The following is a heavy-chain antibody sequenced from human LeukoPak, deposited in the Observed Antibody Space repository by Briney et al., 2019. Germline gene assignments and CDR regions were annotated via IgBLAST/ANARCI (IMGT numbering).Heavy chain of an antibody. Sequence: PSETLSLTCAVSGYSISSGYYWGLIRPPPGKGLEWIGSNHHSGTAYYNPSLKSRVTISVDTSKNQFSLNLSSVTAADTAVYYCARPFKDTTVTSGFDYWGQGTLVTVSS. CDR1: GYSISSGYY. CDR3: ARPFKDTTVTSGFDY. V-gene: IGHV4-38-2*01. CDR2: NHHSGTA. J-gene: IGHJ4*02. D-gene: IGHD4-17*01.